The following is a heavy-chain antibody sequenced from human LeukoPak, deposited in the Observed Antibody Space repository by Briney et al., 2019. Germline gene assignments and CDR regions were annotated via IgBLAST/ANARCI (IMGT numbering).Heavy chain of an antibody. D-gene: IGHD2/OR15-2a*01. CDR1: GFTFSSHW. Sequence: GGSLRLSCAASGFTFSSHWVHWVRQAPGEGLVWVSRVYNDGSTTNYADSVKGRFTISRDNAKNTLYLQMNSLRAEDTAVYYCARDLSRFDYWGQGTLVTVSS. CDR3: ARDLSRFDY. CDR2: VYNDGSTT. V-gene: IGHV3-74*01. J-gene: IGHJ4*02.